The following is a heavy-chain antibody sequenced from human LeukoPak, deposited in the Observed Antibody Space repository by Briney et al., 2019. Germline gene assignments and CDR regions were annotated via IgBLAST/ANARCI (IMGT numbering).Heavy chain of an antibody. Sequence: SETLSLTCTVSGGSISSSSYYWGWIRQPPGKGLEWIGSIYYSGSTYYNPSLKSRVTISVDTSKNQFSLKLSSVTAADTAVYYCARQDYYGSGRDFNWFDPWGQGTQVTVSS. CDR2: IYYSGST. CDR1: GGSISSSSYY. CDR3: ARQDYYGSGRDFNWFDP. D-gene: IGHD3-10*01. V-gene: IGHV4-39*01. J-gene: IGHJ5*02.